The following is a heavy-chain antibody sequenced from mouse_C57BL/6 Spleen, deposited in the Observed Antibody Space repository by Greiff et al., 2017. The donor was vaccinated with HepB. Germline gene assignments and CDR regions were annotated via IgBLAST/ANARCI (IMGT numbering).Heavy chain of an antibody. V-gene: IGHV5-4*01. CDR1: GFTFSSYA. Sequence: EVQRVESGGGLVKPGGSLKLSCAASGFTFSSYAMSWVRQTPEKRLEWVATISDGGSYTYYPDNVKGRFTISRDNAKNNLYLQMSHLKSEDTAMYYCAREGERGYYGSRGPYFDYWGQGTTLTVSS. CDR2: ISDGGSYT. CDR3: AREGERGYYGSRGPYFDY. D-gene: IGHD1-1*01. J-gene: IGHJ2*01.